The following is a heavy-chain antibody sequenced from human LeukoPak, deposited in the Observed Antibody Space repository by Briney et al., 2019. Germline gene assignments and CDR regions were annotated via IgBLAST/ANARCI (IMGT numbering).Heavy chain of an antibody. CDR1: GYTFTSYG. V-gene: IGHV1-18*01. J-gene: IGHJ3*02. D-gene: IGHD1-26*01. CDR3: ASAASTTPSLGYSGTQGAFDI. Sequence: ASVKVSCKASGYTFTSYGISWVRQAPGQGLEWMGWISAYNGNTNYAQKLQGRVTMTTDTSTSTAYMELRSLRSNDTAVYYCASAASTTPSLGYSGTQGAFDIWGQGTMVTVSS. CDR2: ISAYNGNT.